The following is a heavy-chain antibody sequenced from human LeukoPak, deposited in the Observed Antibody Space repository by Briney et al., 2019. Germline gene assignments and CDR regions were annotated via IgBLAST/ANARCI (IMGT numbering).Heavy chain of an antibody. J-gene: IGHJ4*02. CDR1: GFTFSRYG. CDR3: AKSHGYSYGFDY. Sequence: GRSLRLSCAASGFTFSRYGMHWVRQTPGKGLEWVAVISYDASNKYYADSVKGRFTISRDNSKNTLYLQMNSLRAEDTAVYYCAKSHGYSYGFDYWGQGTLVTVSS. V-gene: IGHV3-30*18. CDR2: ISYDASNK. D-gene: IGHD5-18*01.